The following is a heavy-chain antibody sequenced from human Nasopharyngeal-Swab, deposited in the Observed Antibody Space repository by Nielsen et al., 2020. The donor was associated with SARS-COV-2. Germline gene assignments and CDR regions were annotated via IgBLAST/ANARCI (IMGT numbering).Heavy chain of an antibody. CDR2: ISSSYI. D-gene: IGHD3-10*01. J-gene: IGHJ6*03. CDR3: ARDGSGSYYWYYYMDV. CDR1: GFTFSSYS. Sequence: GESLKISCAASGFTFSSYSMNWVRQAPGKGLEWVSSISSSYIYYADSVKGRFTISRDNAKNSLYLQMNSLRAEDTAVYYCARDGSGSYYWYYYMDVWGKGTTVTVSS. V-gene: IGHV3-21*01.